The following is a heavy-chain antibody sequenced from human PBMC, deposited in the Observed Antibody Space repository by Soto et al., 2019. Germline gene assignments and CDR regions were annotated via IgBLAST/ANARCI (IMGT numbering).Heavy chain of an antibody. CDR3: GRGRSGQIVVFY. D-gene: IGHD1-26*01. CDR2: IGPESGAT. V-gene: IGHV1-2*02. CDR1: GYTFTGHY. Sequence: ASVKVSCKASGYTFTGHYIHWVRQAPEQGPEWMGEIGPESGATRYAEKFQGRVTMTLDTSITTVYMELKNLSPDDTAVYYCGRGRSGQIVVFYWGQGTPVTVPQ. J-gene: IGHJ4*02.